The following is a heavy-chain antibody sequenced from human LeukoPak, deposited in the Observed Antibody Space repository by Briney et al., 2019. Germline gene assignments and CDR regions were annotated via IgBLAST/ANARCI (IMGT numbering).Heavy chain of an antibody. Sequence: SETLSLTCTVSGGSITGSSSYWGWIRQPPGKGLEWIGSIYYTGATYSNPSLKSRVTISIDTSKNQFSLRLSSVTAADTAIYYCATAVSGSYYHFDYWGQGTLVTVSP. D-gene: IGHD3-10*01. V-gene: IGHV4-39*01. CDR3: ATAVSGSYYHFDY. CDR2: IYYTGAT. CDR1: GGSITGSSSY. J-gene: IGHJ4*02.